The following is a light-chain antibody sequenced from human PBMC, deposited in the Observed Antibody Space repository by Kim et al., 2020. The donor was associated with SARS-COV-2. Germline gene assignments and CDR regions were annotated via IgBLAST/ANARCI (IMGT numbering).Light chain of an antibody. CDR3: SSYTRSSTNYV. J-gene: IGLJ1*01. V-gene: IGLV2-14*03. Sequence: QAITISCTGTSSYVGGYNYVSWYQQHPGKAPKLMIYDVSNRPSGVSNRFSGSKSGNTASLTFSGLQAEDEADYYCSSYTRSSTNYVFGTGTKVTVL. CDR1: SSYVGGYNY. CDR2: DVS.